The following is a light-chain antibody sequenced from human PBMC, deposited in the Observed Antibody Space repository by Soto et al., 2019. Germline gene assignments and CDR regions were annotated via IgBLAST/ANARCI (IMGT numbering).Light chain of an antibody. CDR3: QQYSSLPLT. CDR1: QSVLYSSDNKNY. V-gene: IGKV4-1*01. Sequence: DIVMTQSPESLAVSLGERATINCKSSQSVLYSSDNKNYLSWYQQKPGHPPKLLIYWASTRESGVPDRFSGSGSGTDFTLTISSLQAEDVAVYYCQQYSSLPLTFGPGTKVDVK. J-gene: IGKJ3*01. CDR2: WAS.